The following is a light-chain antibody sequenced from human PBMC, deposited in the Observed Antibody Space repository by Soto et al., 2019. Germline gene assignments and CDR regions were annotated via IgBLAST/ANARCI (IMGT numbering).Light chain of an antibody. CDR3: QQSYITPVT. Sequence: EIVLTQSPGTLSLSPGERATLSCRASQSIISSYLGWYQQKPGQAPRLLIYGASTRATGIPARFSGSGSGTEFTLTISSLQPEDFATYYCQQSYITPVTFGQGTKVDIK. CDR1: QSIISSY. CDR2: GAS. J-gene: IGKJ1*01. V-gene: IGKV3-20*01.